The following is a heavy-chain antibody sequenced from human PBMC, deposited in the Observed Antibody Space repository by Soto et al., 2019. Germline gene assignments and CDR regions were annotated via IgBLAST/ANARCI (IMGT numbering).Heavy chain of an antibody. CDR1: NGSIGGFY. CDR2: IHYSGRT. V-gene: IGHV4-59*12. CDR3: VRVGVGTGNHFDS. J-gene: IGHJ4*02. D-gene: IGHD1-26*01. Sequence: AETLSLTCSVSNGSIGGFYCTFSRHPPGKILEWIGYIHYSGRTDYNPSLTSRATMSVDTSKNQFSLNLKSITAADTAVYYCVRVGVGTGNHFDSWGRGTLVTVSS.